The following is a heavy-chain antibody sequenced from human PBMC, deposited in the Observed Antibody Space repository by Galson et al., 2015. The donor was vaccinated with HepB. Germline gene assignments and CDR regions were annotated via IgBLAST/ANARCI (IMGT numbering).Heavy chain of an antibody. CDR1: GGTFSSYA. D-gene: IGHD2-2*01. Sequence: SVKVSCKASGGTFSSYAISWVRQAPGQGLEWMGGIIPIFGTANYAQKFQGRVTITADESTSTAYMELSSLRSEDTAVYYCARGYCSSTSCYSAKDNYFDYWGQGTLVTVSS. CDR3: ARGYCSSTSCYSAKDNYFDY. V-gene: IGHV1-69*13. CDR2: IIPIFGTA. J-gene: IGHJ4*02.